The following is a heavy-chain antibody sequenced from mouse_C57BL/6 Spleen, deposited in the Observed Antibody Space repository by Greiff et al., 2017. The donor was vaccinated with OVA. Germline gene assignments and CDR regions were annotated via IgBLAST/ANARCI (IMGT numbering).Heavy chain of an antibody. V-gene: IGHV14-3*01. CDR3: AREGTGDYDAGAMDY. CDR1: GFNIKNTY. D-gene: IGHD2-4*01. CDR2: IDPANGNT. Sequence: VHVKQSVAELVRPGASVKLSCTASGFNIKNTYMHWVKQRPEQGLEWIGRIDPANGNTKYAPKFQGKATITADTSSNTAYLQLSSLTSEDTAIYYCAREGTGDYDAGAMDYWGQGTSVTVSS. J-gene: IGHJ4*01.